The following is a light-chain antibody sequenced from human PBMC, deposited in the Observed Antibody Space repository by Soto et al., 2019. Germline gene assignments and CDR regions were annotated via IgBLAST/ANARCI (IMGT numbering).Light chain of an antibody. J-gene: IGKJ1*01. V-gene: IGKV3-15*01. CDR2: GVS. Sequence: ELLWTKSPGTLSLSPGERSNLSFMSIQSVSSNLAWYQQTPGQAPRLLIYGVSTRATDIPARFSGSGSGTEFTLTISRLQSEDFAVYYCQQYNNWPPTWKCGQGNKGDIK. CDR1: QSVSSN. CDR3: QQYNNWPPTWK.